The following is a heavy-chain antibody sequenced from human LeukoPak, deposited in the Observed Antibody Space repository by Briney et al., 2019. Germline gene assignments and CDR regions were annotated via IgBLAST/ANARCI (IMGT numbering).Heavy chain of an antibody. CDR2: IIPIFGTA. CDR1: GGTFSSYA. Sequence: SVKVSCKASGGTFSSYAISWVRQAPGQGLEWMGGIIPIFGTANYAQKFQGRVTITADESTSTAYMELSSLRSEDTAVYYCARDEGHSGYDSPIYYYYGMDVWGQGTTVTVSS. D-gene: IGHD5-12*01. V-gene: IGHV1-69*13. CDR3: ARDEGHSGYDSPIYYYYGMDV. J-gene: IGHJ6*02.